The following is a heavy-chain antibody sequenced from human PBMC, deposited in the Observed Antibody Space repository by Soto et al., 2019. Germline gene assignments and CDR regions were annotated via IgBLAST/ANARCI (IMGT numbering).Heavy chain of an antibody. V-gene: IGHV4-31*03. D-gene: IGHD3-10*01. CDR1: GGSISSGGYY. CDR2: IYYSGST. CDR3: ARVDFYGSGKYNWFDP. J-gene: IGHJ5*02. Sequence: SETLSLTCTVSGGSISSGGYYWSWIRQHPGKGLEWIGYIYYSGSTYYSPSLESRLTISVDTSKNQFSLNLSSVTAADTAVYFCARVDFYGSGKYNWFDPWGQGTLVTVSS.